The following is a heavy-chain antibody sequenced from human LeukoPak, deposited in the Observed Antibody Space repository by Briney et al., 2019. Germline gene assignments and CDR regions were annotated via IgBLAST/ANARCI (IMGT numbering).Heavy chain of an antibody. D-gene: IGHD3-10*01. V-gene: IGHV3-21*04. CDR3: AARKVRGVWFYLDY. Sequence: GGSLRLSCEASEFSFKSYSMNWVRQAPGKGLEWVSSITSTGGHIYYEDSVKGRFTISRDNAKNSLYLQMNSLRAEDTAVYFCAARKVRGVWFYLDYWGQGTLVTVSS. J-gene: IGHJ4*02. CDR2: ITSTGGHI. CDR1: EFSFKSYS.